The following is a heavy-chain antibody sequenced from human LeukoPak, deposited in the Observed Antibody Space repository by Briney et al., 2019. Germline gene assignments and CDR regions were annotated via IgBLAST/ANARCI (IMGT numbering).Heavy chain of an antibody. CDR1: GFTFGNYA. Sequence: SGVSLTLSRPPSGFTFGNYAMHWARHAPGRGREWVAVISQDGGNKDYADSVKGRFPISRDNSKNTLYLQMNSLRIEDMAVFYCARAPGRLLNCLDYGGQGTLLTVSS. CDR2: ISQDGGNK. J-gene: IGHJ4*02. D-gene: IGHD6-25*01. V-gene: IGHV3-30*04. CDR3: ARAPGRLLNCLDY.